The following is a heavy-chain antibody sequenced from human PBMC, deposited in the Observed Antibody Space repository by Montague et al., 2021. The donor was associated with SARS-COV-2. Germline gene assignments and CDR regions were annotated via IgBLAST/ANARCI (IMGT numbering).Heavy chain of an antibody. CDR1: GDSVSRSY. D-gene: IGHD3-10*01. Sequence: SETLSLTCTVSGDSVSRSYWNWIRQSPGKELEWSGNIYYYGSGNYNNSLKSRLSISLDTSKNQLSLTLTSVTAADTATYYCARQTTMVREPIDSWGQGTLVIVSS. J-gene: IGHJ4*02. CDR2: IYYYGSG. V-gene: IGHV4-59*08. CDR3: ARQTTMVREPIDS.